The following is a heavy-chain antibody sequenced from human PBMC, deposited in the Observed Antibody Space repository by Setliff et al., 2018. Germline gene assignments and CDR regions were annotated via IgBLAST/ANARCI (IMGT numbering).Heavy chain of an antibody. Sequence: SETLSLTCTVSGGSMSNYYWSWIRQPPGRGMEWIGYIFYSGSTSYIPSLKSXVSISIDTSKNQFSLKLSSVTAADTAVYYCVRHIIIRSPTTSNAFDIWGQGTMVTVSS. CDR2: IFYSGST. CDR3: VRHIIIRSPTTSNAFDI. J-gene: IGHJ3*02. CDR1: GGSMSNYY. D-gene: IGHD3-3*01. V-gene: IGHV4-59*08.